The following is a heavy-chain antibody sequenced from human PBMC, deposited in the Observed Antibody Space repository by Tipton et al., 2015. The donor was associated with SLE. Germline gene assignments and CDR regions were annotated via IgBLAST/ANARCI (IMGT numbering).Heavy chain of an antibody. V-gene: IGHV4-31*03. J-gene: IGHJ3*02. CDR3: ARRPAGSGHGAFDI. Sequence: TLSLTCTVSGGSISSGGYYWSWIRQHPGKGLEWIGYIYYSGSTYHNPSLKSRVTISVDTSKNQFSLKLSSVTAADTAVYYCARRPAGSGHGAFDIWGQGTMVTVSS. D-gene: IGHD3-10*01. CDR1: GGSISSGGYY. CDR2: IYYSGST.